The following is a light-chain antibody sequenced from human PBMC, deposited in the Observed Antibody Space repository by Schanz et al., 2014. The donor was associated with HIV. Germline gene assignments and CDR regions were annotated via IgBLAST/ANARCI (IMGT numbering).Light chain of an antibody. J-gene: IGLJ2*01. Sequence: QSALTQPASVSGSPGQSITISCTGTSSDIGAYDYVSWYQQHPGRPPKLIIYDVSVRPSGISDRFSGSKFGNTASLTISGLQPEDEADYYCSSYTSSSTLEFGGGTKLTVL. CDR1: SSDIGAYDY. CDR3: SSYTSSSTLE. V-gene: IGLV2-14*03. CDR2: DVS.